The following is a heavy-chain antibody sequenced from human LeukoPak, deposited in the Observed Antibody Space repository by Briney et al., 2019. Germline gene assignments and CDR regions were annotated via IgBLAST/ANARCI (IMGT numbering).Heavy chain of an antibody. CDR2: IKQDGSEK. CDR1: GFTFSSYW. J-gene: IGHJ4*02. CDR3: ARVGPHYDYVWGSYRYTVHFDY. V-gene: IGHV3-7*01. D-gene: IGHD3-16*02. Sequence: GGSLRLSCAASGFTFSSYWMSWVRQAPGKGLEWVANIKQDGSEKYYVDSLKGRFTISRDNAKNSLYLQMNSLRAEDTAVHYCARVGPHYDYVWGSYRYTVHFDYWGQGTLVTVSS.